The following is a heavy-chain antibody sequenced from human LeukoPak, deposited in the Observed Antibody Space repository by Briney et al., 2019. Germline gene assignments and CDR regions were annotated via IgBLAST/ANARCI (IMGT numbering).Heavy chain of an antibody. V-gene: IGHV1-2*02. J-gene: IGHJ3*02. CDR1: GYTFTSYG. CDR2: INPNSGGT. Sequence: GASVKVSCKASGYTFTSYGISWVRQAPGQGLEWMGWINPNSGGTNYAQKFQGGVTMTRDTSISTAYMELSRLRSDDTAVYYCARTYGDYNSDAFDIWGQGTMVTVSS. CDR3: ARTYGDYNSDAFDI. D-gene: IGHD4-17*01.